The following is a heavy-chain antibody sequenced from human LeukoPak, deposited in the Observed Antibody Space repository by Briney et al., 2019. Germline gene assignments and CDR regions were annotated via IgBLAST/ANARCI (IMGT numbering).Heavy chain of an antibody. CDR1: GYTFTSNY. J-gene: IGHJ4*02. V-gene: IGHV1-46*01. CDR2: IYPRDGST. Sequence: WASVKVSCKASGYTFTSNYIHWVRQAPGQGLEWMGMIYPRDGSTSYAQKFQGRVTVTRDTSTSTVHMELSGLRSEDTAVHYCARDQEGFDYWGQGTLVTVSS. CDR3: ARDQEGFDY.